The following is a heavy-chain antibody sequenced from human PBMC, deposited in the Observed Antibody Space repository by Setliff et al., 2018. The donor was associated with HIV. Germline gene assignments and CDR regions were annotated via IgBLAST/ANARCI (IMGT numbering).Heavy chain of an antibody. CDR1: GYTFSDYY. CDR2: INPNTGGT. D-gene: IGHD3-9*01. Sequence: ASVKVSCKASGYTFSDYYIHWVRQAPGQGFEWMGRINPNTGGTKFAQKFQGRVTMTRDTSISTAYMELSRLRSDDTAVYYCARGSLLGYFDWLFPDWGQGTLVTVSS. V-gene: IGHV1-2*06. CDR3: ARGSLLGYFDWLFPD. J-gene: IGHJ4*02.